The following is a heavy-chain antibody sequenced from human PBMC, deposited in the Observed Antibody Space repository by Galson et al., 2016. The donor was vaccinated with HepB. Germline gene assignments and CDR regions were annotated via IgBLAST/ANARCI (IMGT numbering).Heavy chain of an antibody. CDR3: ARATDFYGTLEHFDY. CDR2: ISHDGSNR. D-gene: IGHD3-3*01. Sequence: SLRLSCAASGFTLSTYAMHWVRQAPGKGLEWLGFISHDGSNRYHADSVKGRFTISRDNSKNTVYLQIDSLRGEDTALYFCARATDFYGTLEHFDYWGQGNLVIVSS. CDR1: GFTLSTYA. J-gene: IGHJ4*02. V-gene: IGHV3-30-3*01.